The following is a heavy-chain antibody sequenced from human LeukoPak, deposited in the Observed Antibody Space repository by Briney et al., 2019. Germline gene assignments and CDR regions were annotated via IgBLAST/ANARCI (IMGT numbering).Heavy chain of an antibody. Sequence: GGSESLSCAASGFTFSSYSMHWARQAPGKGLEWVAVISYDGSNKYYAESVKGRFTISRDNSKNTLYLQMNSLRAEDTAVYYCAKVPRQSGWYPLSDYWGQGALVTVSS. CDR3: AKVPRQSGWYPLSDY. CDR1: GFTFSSYS. V-gene: IGHV3-30*18. J-gene: IGHJ4*02. D-gene: IGHD6-13*01. CDR2: ISYDGSNK.